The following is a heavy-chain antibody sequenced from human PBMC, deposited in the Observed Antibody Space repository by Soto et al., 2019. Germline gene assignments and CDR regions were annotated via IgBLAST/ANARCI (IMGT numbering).Heavy chain of an antibody. V-gene: IGHV4-30-2*01. CDR2: IYHSGTT. J-gene: IGHJ6*02. Sequence: SETLSLTCAVSGGSISSGGYSWSWIRQPPGKGLEWIGYIYHSGTTYYNPSLKSRVTISVDRSKSQFSLKLSSVTAADTAVYYCARAHYGDYGYGMDVWGQGTTVTVSS. CDR1: GGSISSGGYS. D-gene: IGHD4-17*01. CDR3: ARAHYGDYGYGMDV.